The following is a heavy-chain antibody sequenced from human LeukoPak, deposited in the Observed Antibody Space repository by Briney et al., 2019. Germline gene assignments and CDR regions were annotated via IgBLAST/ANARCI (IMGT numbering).Heavy chain of an antibody. CDR1: GYTFTGYG. D-gene: IGHD3-22*01. Sequence: PGASVKVSCKASGYTFTGYGISWVRQAPGQGLEWMGWISAYNGNTNYAQKLQGRVTMTKDTSISTAYMELTRLRSDDTAVYYCGRMGEIRYHYDSNGYVTNWGLGTLVTVSS. V-gene: IGHV1-18*01. CDR2: ISAYNGNT. J-gene: IGHJ4*02. CDR3: GRMGEIRYHYDSNGYVTN.